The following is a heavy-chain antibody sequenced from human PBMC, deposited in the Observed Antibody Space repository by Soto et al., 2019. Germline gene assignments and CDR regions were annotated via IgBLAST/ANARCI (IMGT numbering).Heavy chain of an antibody. J-gene: IGHJ4*01. CDR3: ARDSSGYRTGLAFDY. Sequence: ASVKVSCKASGYTFTGYYMHWVRQAPGQGLEWMGWINPNSGGTNYAQKFQGRVTMTRDTSISTAYMELSRLRSEDTAVYYCARDSSGYRTGLAFDYWGHGPLVTVSS. V-gene: IGHV1-2*02. CDR1: GYTFTGYY. CDR2: INPNSGGT. D-gene: IGHD3-22*01.